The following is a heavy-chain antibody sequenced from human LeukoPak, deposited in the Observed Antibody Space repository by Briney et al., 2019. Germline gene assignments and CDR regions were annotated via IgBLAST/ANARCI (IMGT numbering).Heavy chain of an antibody. CDR2: IYYSGST. V-gene: IGHV4-59*01. CDR1: GGSITSYY. J-gene: IGHJ4*02. D-gene: IGHD6-19*01. Sequence: SETLSLTCTVSGGSITSYYWSWIRQPPGKGLEWIGYIYYSGSTKYNPSLKSRVTISVDTSKNQFSLKLSSVTAADTAVYYCARGAGAGTTDWGRYFDYWGQGTLVTVPS. CDR3: ARGAGAGTTDWGRYFDY.